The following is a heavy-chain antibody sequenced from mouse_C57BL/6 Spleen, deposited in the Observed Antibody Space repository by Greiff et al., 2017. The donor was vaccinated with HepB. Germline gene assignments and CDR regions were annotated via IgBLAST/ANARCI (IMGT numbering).Heavy chain of an antibody. V-gene: IGHV1-80*01. D-gene: IGHD1-1*01. CDR1: GYAFSSYW. CDR2: IYPGDGDT. CDR3: ARNYGSSYYAMDY. J-gene: IGHJ4*01. Sequence: QVQLQQSGPELVKPGASVKISCKASGYAFSSYWMNWVKQRPGKGLEWIGQIYPGDGDTNYNGKFKGKATLTADKSSSTAYMQLSSLTSEDSAVYFCARNYGSSYYAMDYWGQGTSVTVSS.